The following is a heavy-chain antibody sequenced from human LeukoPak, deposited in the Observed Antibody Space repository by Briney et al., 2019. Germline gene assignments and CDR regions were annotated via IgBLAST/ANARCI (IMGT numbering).Heavy chain of an antibody. Sequence: GESLKISCKGSRYTYTKSWIAWVRQMPGKGLELMGIIYPVDSETRYSPSFQGQVTISVDKSISTAYLQWSSLKASDTAMYYCARQGCTTTSCHTIDYWGQGTLVTVSS. J-gene: IGHJ4*02. CDR1: RYTYTKSW. D-gene: IGHD2-2*02. V-gene: IGHV5-51*01. CDR2: IYPVDSET. CDR3: ARQGCTTTSCHTIDY.